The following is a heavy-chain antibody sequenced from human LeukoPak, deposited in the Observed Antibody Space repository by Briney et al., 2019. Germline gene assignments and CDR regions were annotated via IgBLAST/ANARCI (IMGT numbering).Heavy chain of an antibody. Sequence: ASLKASCKASGNAFCVVYFSSVRHAPGRGLEWVGWINPHSRATHYAQRFRGRVTMEASISTGYMELNSLTSDDPAVYYCVTTSVTHTRDPWRQGTLVTVSS. CDR2: INPHSRAT. D-gene: IGHD5/OR15-5a*01. CDR3: VTTSVTHTRDP. V-gene: IGHV1-2*02. CDR1: GNAFCVVY. J-gene: IGHJ5*02.